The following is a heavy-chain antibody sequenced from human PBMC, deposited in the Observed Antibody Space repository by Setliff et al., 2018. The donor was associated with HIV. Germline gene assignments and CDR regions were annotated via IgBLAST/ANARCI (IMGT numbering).Heavy chain of an antibody. CDR2: IYYSGGT. V-gene: IGHV4-39*01. D-gene: IGHD6-19*01. CDR1: GGFISSTSYY. Sequence: SETLSLTCTVSGGFISSTSYYWGWIRLPPGKGLEWIGNIYYSGGTDYHPSLKSRVTISVDTSKNQFSLKLGSVTAADTAVYFCARRFEQWLAFDYWGQGTLVTVSS. J-gene: IGHJ4*02. CDR3: ARRFEQWLAFDY.